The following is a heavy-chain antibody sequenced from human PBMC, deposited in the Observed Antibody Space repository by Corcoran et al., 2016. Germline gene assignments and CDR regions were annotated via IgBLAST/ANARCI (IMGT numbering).Heavy chain of an antibody. Sequence: QVQLQESGPGLVKPSETLSLTYTVSGGSIGTYYWSWVRQPPGRGMVWLGYILSPGNTNYTPSLNSRVPISMDTSRYQFSLTLTSVTAAGTAVYYCARETGTGGSFDYWGQGTLVTVSS. D-gene: IGHD2-8*02. CDR2: ILSPGNT. CDR1: GGSIGTYY. CDR3: ARETGTGGSFDY. J-gene: IGHJ4*02. V-gene: IGHV4-59*01.